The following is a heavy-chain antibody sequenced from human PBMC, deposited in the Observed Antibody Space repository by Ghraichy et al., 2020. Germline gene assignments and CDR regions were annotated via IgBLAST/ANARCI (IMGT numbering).Heavy chain of an antibody. D-gene: IGHD3-10*01. Sequence: LSLTCATSGFSFSTAWMSWVRQAPGKGLEWVGRLKSNNDGGTADYAAAVKGRFTMSRDDSRNTLYLHLNSLKTEDTAVYYCNTVGDWHGSGYRDQGTPVTVSS. CDR2: LKSNNDGGTA. CDR3: NTVGDWHGSGY. J-gene: IGHJ4*02. V-gene: IGHV3-15*01. CDR1: GFSFSTAW.